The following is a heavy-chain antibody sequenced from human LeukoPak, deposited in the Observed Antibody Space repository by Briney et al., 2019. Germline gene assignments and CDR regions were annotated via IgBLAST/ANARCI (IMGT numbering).Heavy chain of an antibody. CDR1: GGSISSSSYY. Sequence: SETLSLTCTVSGGSISSSSYYWGVIRQPPGKGLEWIGSMYYSGSTYYNPSLKSRVTISVDTSKNQFSLKLSSVTAADTAVYYCARVLTGYYSGAFDIWRQGTMVTVSS. CDR3: ARVLTGYYSGAFDI. D-gene: IGHD3-9*01. V-gene: IGHV4-39*01. J-gene: IGHJ3*02. CDR2: MYYSGST.